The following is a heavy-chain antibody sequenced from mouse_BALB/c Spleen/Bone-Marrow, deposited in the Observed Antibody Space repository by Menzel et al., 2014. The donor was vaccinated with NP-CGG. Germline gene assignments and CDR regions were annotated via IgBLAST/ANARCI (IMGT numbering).Heavy chain of an antibody. D-gene: IGHD2-14*01. Sequence: DVMLVESGGGLVQPGGSRKLSCPASGFTFSSFGMHWVRQAPEKGLEWVAYISSGSSTIYYADTVKGRFTISRDNPKNTLFLQMTSLRSEDTAMYYCARDVPLYDVGYFDYWGQGTTLTVSS. CDR1: GFTFSSFG. CDR3: ARDVPLYDVGYFDY. CDR2: ISSGSSTI. J-gene: IGHJ2*01. V-gene: IGHV5-17*02.